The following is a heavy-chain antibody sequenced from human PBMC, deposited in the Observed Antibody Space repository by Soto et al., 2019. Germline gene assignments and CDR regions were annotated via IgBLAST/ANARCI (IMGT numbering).Heavy chain of an antibody. J-gene: IGHJ4*02. CDR2: IYYSGST. D-gene: IGHD4-17*01. CDR3: ARLADYGGNFDY. Sequence: SETLSLTCTVSGGSISSSSYYWGWIRQPPGKGLEWIGSIYYSGSTYYNPSLKSRVTISVDTSKNQFSLKLSSVTAADTAVYYCARLADYGGNFDYWGQGTLVTVSS. CDR1: GGSISSSSYY. V-gene: IGHV4-39*01.